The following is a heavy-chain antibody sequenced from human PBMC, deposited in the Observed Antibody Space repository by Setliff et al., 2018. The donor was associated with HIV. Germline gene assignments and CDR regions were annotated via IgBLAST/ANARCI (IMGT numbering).Heavy chain of an antibody. CDR3: ARDRRGYYYGSGSCYMDV. CDR2: IYTSGIT. Sequence: SETLSLTCTVSGDSISSYYWSWIRQPPGKGLEWIGYIYTSGITDYNPSLKCRVTISGDTSKNQFSLKLSSVTAADTAVYYCARDRRGYYYGSGSCYMDVWGTGTTVTVSS. V-gene: IGHV4-4*08. CDR1: GDSISSYY. D-gene: IGHD3-10*01. J-gene: IGHJ6*03.